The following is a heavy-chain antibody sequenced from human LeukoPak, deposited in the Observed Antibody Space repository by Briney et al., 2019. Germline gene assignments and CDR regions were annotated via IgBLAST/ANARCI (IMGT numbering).Heavy chain of an antibody. D-gene: IGHD6-19*01. CDR1: GGSITSGSYF. J-gene: IGHJ5*02. CDR3: ARRARQWLVPANWFDP. V-gene: IGHV4-61*02. Sequence: PSETLSLTCTVSGGSITSGSYFWSWIRQPAGKGLEWIGRISTSGSTYYNPSLKSRVTISVDTSKNQFSLKLSSVTAADTAVYYCARRARQWLVPANWFDPWGQGTLVTVSS. CDR2: ISTSGST.